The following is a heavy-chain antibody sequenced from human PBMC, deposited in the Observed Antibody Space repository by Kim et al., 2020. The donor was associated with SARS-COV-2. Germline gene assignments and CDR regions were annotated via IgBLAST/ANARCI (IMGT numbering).Heavy chain of an antibody. D-gene: IGHD6-13*01. CDR3: ARGSSSWYYFDY. V-gene: IGHV4-30-2*04. J-gene: IGHJ4*02. Sequence: YSNPSLQSRVTISVDPSKNQFSLKLSSVTAADTAVYYCARGSSSWYYFDYWGQGTLVTVSS.